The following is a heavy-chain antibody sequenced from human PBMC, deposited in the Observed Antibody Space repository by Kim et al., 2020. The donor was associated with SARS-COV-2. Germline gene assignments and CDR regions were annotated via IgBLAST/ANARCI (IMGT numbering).Heavy chain of an antibody. D-gene: IGHD4-17*01. CDR2: ISGSGSST. Sequence: GGSLRLSCAASGFTFSSYAMHWVRQAPGKGLEWVAAISGSGSSTYYADSVKGRFTISRDNSKNTLYLQMNSLRAEDTAVYYCAKVRARLLSYYYYGMAVWGQGTTVTVSS. J-gene: IGHJ6*02. V-gene: IGHV3-23*01. CDR3: AKVRARLLSYYYYGMAV. CDR1: GFTFSSYA.